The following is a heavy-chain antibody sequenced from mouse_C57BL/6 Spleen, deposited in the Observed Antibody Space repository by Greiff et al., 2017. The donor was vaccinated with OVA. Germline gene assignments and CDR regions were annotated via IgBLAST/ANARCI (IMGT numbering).Heavy chain of an antibody. CDR1: GYTFTSYD. V-gene: IGHV1-81*01. J-gene: IGHJ4*01. Sequence: QVQLQQSGAELARPGASVKLSCKASGYTFTSYDISWVKQRPGQGLEWIGEIYPKGGNTSYNEKFKGKATLTADKSSSTAYMELRSLTSEDTAVYFCAREGVVEGSMDYWGQGTSVTVSS. D-gene: IGHD1-1*01. CDR2: IYPKGGNT. CDR3: AREGVVEGSMDY.